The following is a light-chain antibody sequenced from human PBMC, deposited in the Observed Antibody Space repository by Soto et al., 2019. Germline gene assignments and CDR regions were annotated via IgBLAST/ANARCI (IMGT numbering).Light chain of an antibody. V-gene: IGLV2-14*01. Sequence: QSALTQPASVSGSPGQSITISCTGTSSDIGGYDYVSWYQQYPGKVPKLMIYDVTNRASGVPSRFSASKSGDTASLTISGLQAEDEADYDCSSYTSTSTLVVFGGGTKLTVL. CDR2: DVT. CDR1: SSDIGGYDY. J-gene: IGLJ3*02. CDR3: SSYTSTSTLVV.